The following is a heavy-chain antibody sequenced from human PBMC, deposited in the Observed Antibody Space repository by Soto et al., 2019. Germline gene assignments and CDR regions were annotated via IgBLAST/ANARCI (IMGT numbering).Heavy chain of an antibody. D-gene: IGHD1-26*01. CDR3: ARLMRAGGPFDY. CDR2: ISAYNGNT. J-gene: IGHJ4*02. Sequence: QVQLVQSGAEVKKPGASVKVSCKASGYTFTSYGISWVRQAPGQGLEWMGWISAYNGNTNYAQKLLGRVTMTTDTTTSTAYMELRRLRPDDTAVYYCARLMRAGGPFDYWGQGTLVTVSS. V-gene: IGHV1-18*01. CDR1: GYTFTSYG.